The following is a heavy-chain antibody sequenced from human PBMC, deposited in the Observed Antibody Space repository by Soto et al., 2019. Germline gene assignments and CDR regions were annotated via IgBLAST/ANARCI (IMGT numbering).Heavy chain of an antibody. CDR3: ARDVRYSDY. CDR1: GFTFNTYW. V-gene: IGHV3-7*01. CDR2: INRDGSDK. J-gene: IGHJ4*02. Sequence: EVQLVESGGGLVQPGGSLRLSCAASGFTFNTYWMNWVRQAPGKGLEWVANINRDGSDKYYVDSVKGRFTISRDNAKNSLYLQMNSLRAEDTAVYFCARDVRYSDYWGQGTLVTVSS. D-gene: IGHD3-9*01.